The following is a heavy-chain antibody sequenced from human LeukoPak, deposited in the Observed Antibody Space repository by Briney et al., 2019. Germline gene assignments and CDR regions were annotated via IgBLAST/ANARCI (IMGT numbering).Heavy chain of an antibody. CDR2: IWYDGSNK. CDR1: GFTFSSYG. D-gene: IGHD2-15*01. CDR3: ARERVCGGSCQYFDY. Sequence: GSLSLSCAASGFTFSSYGMHWVRQAPGKGLEWVAVIWYDGSNKYYADSVKGRFTISRDNSKNTLYLQMNSLRAEDTAVYYCARERVCGGSCQYFDYWGQGTLVTVSS. V-gene: IGHV3-33*01. J-gene: IGHJ4*02.